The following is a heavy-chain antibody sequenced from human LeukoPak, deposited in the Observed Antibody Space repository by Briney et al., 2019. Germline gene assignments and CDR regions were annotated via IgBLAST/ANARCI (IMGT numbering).Heavy chain of an antibody. CDR1: GYTFTSYY. D-gene: IGHD2-15*01. CDR2: INPSGGST. J-gene: IGHJ3*02. V-gene: IGHV1-46*01. Sequence: ASVKVSCKASGYTFTSYYMHWVRQAPGLGLEWMGIINPSGGSTSYAQKFQGRVTMTRDTSTSTVYMELSSLRSEDTAVYYCARAGGYCSGGSCSNGRAFDIWGQGTMVTVSS. CDR3: ARAGGYCSGGSCSNGRAFDI.